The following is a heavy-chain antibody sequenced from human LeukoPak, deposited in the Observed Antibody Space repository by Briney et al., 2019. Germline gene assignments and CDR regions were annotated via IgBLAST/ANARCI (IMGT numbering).Heavy chain of an antibody. CDR2: ISSSSSYI. CDR3: ARAVVPAAMPESYYYYYGMDV. CDR1: GFTFSSYS. Sequence: GGSLRVSCAASGFTFSSYSMNWVRQAPGKGLEWVSSISSSSSYIYYADSVKGRFTISRDNAKNSLYLQMNSLRAEDTAVYYCARAVVPAAMPESYYYYYGMDVWGKGTTVTVSS. J-gene: IGHJ6*04. D-gene: IGHD2-2*01. V-gene: IGHV3-21*01.